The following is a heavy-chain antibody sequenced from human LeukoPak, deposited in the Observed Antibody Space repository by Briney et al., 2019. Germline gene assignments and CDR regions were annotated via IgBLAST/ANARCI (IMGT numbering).Heavy chain of an antibody. CDR1: GGSISSHY. CDR2: IYYSGST. V-gene: IGHV4-59*11. Sequence: SETLSLTCTVSGGSISSHYWSWIRQPPGKGLEWIGYIYYSGSTNYNPSLKSRVTISVDTSKNQFSLKLSSVTAADTAVYYCARGTGLTTFNYWGQGTLVTVPS. J-gene: IGHJ4*02. CDR3: ARGTGLTTFNY. D-gene: IGHD4-11*01.